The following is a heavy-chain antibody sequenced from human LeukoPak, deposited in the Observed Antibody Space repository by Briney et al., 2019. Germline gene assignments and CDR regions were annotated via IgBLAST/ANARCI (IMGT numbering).Heavy chain of an antibody. V-gene: IGHV1-2*02. Sequence: GASVKVSCKASGYTFTGYYMHWVRQAPGQGLEWMGWINPNSGGTNYAQKFQGRVTMTRDTSISTAYMELSRLRSDDTAVYYCARGDIRRIAAAGTRYNWFDPWGQGTLVTVSS. CDR2: INPNSGGT. CDR3: ARGDIRRIAAAGTRYNWFDP. CDR1: GYTFTGYY. D-gene: IGHD6-13*01. J-gene: IGHJ5*02.